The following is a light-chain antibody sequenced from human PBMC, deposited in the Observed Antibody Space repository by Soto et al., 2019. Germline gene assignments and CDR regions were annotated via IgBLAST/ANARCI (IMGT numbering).Light chain of an antibody. CDR1: SSDVGAYNY. CDR2: DVG. CDR3: SSYTTSTTYV. Sequence: QSALTKPASVSGSPGQSIAISCTGTSSDVGAYNYVSWFQQHPGKAPKLIIYDVGSRPSGVSNRFSGSKSGNTASLTISGLQAEDEADYYCSSYTTSTTYVFGTGTKLTVL. J-gene: IGLJ1*01. V-gene: IGLV2-14*03.